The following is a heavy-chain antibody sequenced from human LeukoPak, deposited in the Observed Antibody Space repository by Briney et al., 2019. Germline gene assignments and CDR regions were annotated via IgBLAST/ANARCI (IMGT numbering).Heavy chain of an antibody. D-gene: IGHD1-26*01. Sequence: GASVKVSCKASGGTFSSYAISWVRQAPGQGLEWMGGIIPIFGTANYAQKFQGRVTITADESTSTAYMELSSLRSEDTAVYYCASGRAYSGSYHDAFDIWGQGTMVTVSS. CDR1: GGTFSSYA. CDR3: ASGRAYSGSYHDAFDI. J-gene: IGHJ3*02. CDR2: IIPIFGTA. V-gene: IGHV1-69*13.